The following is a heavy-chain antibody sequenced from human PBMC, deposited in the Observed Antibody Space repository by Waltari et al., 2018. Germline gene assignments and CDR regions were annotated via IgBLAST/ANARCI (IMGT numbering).Heavy chain of an antibody. D-gene: IGHD5-12*01. V-gene: IGHV4-4*07. Sequence: QVQLQESGPGLVKPSETLSLTCTVSGGPFSSYYWSWIRQHAGGGLEWIGRINTSGNTKFNPSLESRVTVSVDTSKNQFSLKLSSVTAADTAVYYCARSYSGYDYDSWGQGTLVTVSS. CDR3: ARSYSGYDYDS. J-gene: IGHJ4*02. CDR2: INTSGNT. CDR1: GGPFSSYY.